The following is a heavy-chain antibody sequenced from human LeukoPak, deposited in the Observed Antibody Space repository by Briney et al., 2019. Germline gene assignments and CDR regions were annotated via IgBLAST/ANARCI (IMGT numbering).Heavy chain of an antibody. CDR1: GFTFDDYG. J-gene: IGHJ5*02. Sequence: GGSLRLSCAASGFTFDDYGMSWVRQAPGKGLEWVANIKQDGSEKYYVDSVKGRFTISRDNAKNSLYLQMNSLRAEDTAVYYCARISLLWFGELSGGWFDPWGQGTLVTVSS. D-gene: IGHD3-10*01. CDR3: ARISLLWFGELSGGWFDP. V-gene: IGHV3-7*01. CDR2: IKQDGSEK.